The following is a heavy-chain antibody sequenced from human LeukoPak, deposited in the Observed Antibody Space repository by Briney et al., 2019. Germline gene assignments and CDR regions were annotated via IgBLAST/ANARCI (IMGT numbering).Heavy chain of an antibody. V-gene: IGHV3-49*04. CDR1: GFTFSSYG. D-gene: IGHD2-2*01. CDR2: IRSKAYGGTT. CDR3: TRVAMRGLGYCSSTSCWMYYFDY. Sequence: GGSLRLSCAASGFTFSSYGMSWVRQAPGKGLEWVGFIRSKAYGGTTEYAASVKGRFTISRDDSKSIAYLQMNSLKTEDTAVYYCTRVAMRGLGYCSSTSCWMYYFDYWGQGTLVTVSS. J-gene: IGHJ4*02.